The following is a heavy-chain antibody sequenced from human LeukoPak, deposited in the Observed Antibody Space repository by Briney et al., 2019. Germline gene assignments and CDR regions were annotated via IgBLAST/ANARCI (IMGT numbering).Heavy chain of an antibody. CDR2: IIPIFGTA. J-gene: IGHJ4*02. Sequence: GAAVKVSCKASGGTFSIYAISWVRQSPGQGLEWMGGIIPIFGTANYAQKFQGIVTITTDESTSTAYMELSSLRSEDTAVYYCASGVSGATNYWGQGTLVTVSS. CDR1: GGTFSIYA. D-gene: IGHD1-26*01. CDR3: ASGVSGATNY. V-gene: IGHV1-69*05.